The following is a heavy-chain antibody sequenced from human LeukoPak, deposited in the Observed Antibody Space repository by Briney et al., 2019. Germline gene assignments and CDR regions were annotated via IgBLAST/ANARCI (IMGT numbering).Heavy chain of an antibody. J-gene: IGHJ5*02. V-gene: IGHV3-53*05. CDR1: GFTVSSNY. Sequence: GGSLRLSCAASGFTVSSNYMSWVRQAPGKGLEWVSVIYSGGSTYYADSVKGRFTISRDNSKNTLYLQMNSLRAEDTAVYYCAKDNWYWGSPRGNNWFDPWGQGTLVTVSS. D-gene: IGHD1-7*01. CDR3: AKDNWYWGSPRGNNWFDP. CDR2: IYSGGST.